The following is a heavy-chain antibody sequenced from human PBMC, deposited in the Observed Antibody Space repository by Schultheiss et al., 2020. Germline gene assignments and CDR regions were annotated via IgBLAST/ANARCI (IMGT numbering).Heavy chain of an antibody. CDR2: ISGSGGST. CDR1: GFTFSSYA. Sequence: GGSLRLSCAASGFTFSSYAMSWVRQAPGKGLEWVSAISGSGGSTYYADSVKGRFTISRDNSKNTLYLQMNSLRAEDTAVYYCATPPPGVVPAAHNGMDVWGQGTTVTVSS. V-gene: IGHV3-23*01. J-gene: IGHJ6*02. CDR3: ATPPPGVVPAAHNGMDV. D-gene: IGHD2-2*01.